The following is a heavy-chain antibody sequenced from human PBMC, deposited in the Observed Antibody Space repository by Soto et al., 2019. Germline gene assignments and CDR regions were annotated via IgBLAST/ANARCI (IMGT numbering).Heavy chain of an antibody. Sequence: QVQLVQSGAEVKKPGSSVKVSCKASGGTFSTYTITWVRQAPGQGLEWMGRIIPIIGIINYAQKFQGRVTITADKFTGTAYMALTRRRSDDTAVYYCAGDPDSHYNDSHASSYPWGQGTLVTVSS. CDR3: AGDPDSHYNDSHASSYP. D-gene: IGHD3-22*01. CDR2: IIPIIGII. J-gene: IGHJ5*02. V-gene: IGHV1-69*08. CDR1: GGTFSTYT.